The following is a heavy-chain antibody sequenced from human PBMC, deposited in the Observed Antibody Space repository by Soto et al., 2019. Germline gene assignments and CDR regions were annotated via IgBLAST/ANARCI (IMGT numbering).Heavy chain of an antibody. J-gene: IGHJ5*02. Sequence: PSQTLSLTCAISGDSVSSNSAAWNWIRQSPSRGLEWLGMTYYRSKWYNDYAVSVKSRITINPDTSKNQFSLQLNSVTPEDTAVYYCARGVSFYSYGYRNWFDPWGQGTLVTVSS. CDR2: TYYRSKWYN. CDR1: GDSVSSNSAA. CDR3: ARGVSFYSYGYRNWFDP. V-gene: IGHV6-1*01. D-gene: IGHD5-18*01.